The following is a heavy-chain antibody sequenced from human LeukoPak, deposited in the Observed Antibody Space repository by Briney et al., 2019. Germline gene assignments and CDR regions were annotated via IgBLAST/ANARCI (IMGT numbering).Heavy chain of an antibody. D-gene: IGHD6-19*01. Sequence: GGSLRLSCAASGFTFSTYNMNWVRRTPGKGLEWVSSITTSSSYMFYADSVKGRFTISRDNSKNTLYLQMNSLRAEDTAVYYCAKDRGWWTYFDYWGQGTLVTVSS. J-gene: IGHJ4*02. CDR3: AKDRGWWTYFDY. CDR2: ITTSSSYM. CDR1: GFTFSTYN. V-gene: IGHV3-21*01.